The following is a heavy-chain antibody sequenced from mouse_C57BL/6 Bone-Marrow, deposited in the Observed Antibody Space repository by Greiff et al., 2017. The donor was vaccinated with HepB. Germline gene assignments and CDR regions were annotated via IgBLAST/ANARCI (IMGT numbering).Heavy chain of an antibody. CDR3: ARYRATVVAPYFDY. CDR2: IRNKANGYTT. V-gene: IGHV7-3*01. J-gene: IGHJ2*01. Sequence: DVHLVESGGGLVQPGGSLSLSCAASGFTFTDYYMSWVRQPPGKALEWLGFIRNKANGYTTEYSAYVKGRFTISRDNSQSILYLQMNALRAEDSATYYCARYRATVVAPYFDYWGQGTTLTVSS. CDR1: GFTFTDYY. D-gene: IGHD1-1*01.